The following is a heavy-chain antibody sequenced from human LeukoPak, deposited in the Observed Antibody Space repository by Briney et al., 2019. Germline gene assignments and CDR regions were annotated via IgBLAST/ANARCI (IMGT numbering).Heavy chain of an antibody. D-gene: IGHD3-10*01. V-gene: IGHV3-7*01. CDR1: GFTFSSYW. Sequence: PGGSLRLSCAASGFTFSSYWMSWVRQAPGKGLEWVANIKQDGSEKYYVDSVKGRFTISRDNAKNSLYLQMNSLRAEDTAVYYCARGFDRAQVRGENNWFDPWGQGTLVTVSS. CDR2: IKQDGSEK. CDR3: ARGFDRAQVRGENNWFDP. J-gene: IGHJ5*02.